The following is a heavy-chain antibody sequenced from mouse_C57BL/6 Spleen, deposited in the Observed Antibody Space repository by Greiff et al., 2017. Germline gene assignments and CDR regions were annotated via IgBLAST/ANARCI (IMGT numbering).Heavy chain of an antibody. J-gene: IGHJ1*03. CDR3: ARVRNYYGRSTGYFDV. CDR2: INPDSSTI. D-gene: IGHD1-1*01. CDR1: GIDFSRYW. V-gene: IGHV4-1*01. Sequence: DVKLLQSGGGLVQPGGSLKLSCAASGIDFSRYWMSWVRRAPGKGLEWIGEINPDSSTINYAPSLKDKFIISRDNAKNTLYLQMSKVRSEDTALYYCARVRNYYGRSTGYFDVWGTGTTVTVSS.